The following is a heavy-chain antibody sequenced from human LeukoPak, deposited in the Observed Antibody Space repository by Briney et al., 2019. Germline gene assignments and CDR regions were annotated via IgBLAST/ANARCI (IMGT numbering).Heavy chain of an antibody. Sequence: PGGSLRLSCAASGFTFSRSWMTWVRQAPGKGLEWVANIKPDGTLKTYVDSVEGRFTISRDNAKESLFLQMSSLRAEDTALYYCARIGAGSSRDYWGQGTLVTVSS. J-gene: IGHJ4*02. V-gene: IGHV3-7*05. CDR2: IKPDGTLK. D-gene: IGHD6-13*01. CDR1: GFTFSRSW. CDR3: ARIGAGSSRDY.